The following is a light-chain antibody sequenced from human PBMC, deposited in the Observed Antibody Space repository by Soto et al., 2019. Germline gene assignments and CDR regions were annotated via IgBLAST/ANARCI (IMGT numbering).Light chain of an antibody. J-gene: IGKJ4*01. CDR1: QSILFSTNTKTY. CDR2: WAS. Sequence: IVMTQSPDSLAVSLGERTTIHCKSSQSILFSTNTKTYFALYQQKPGQPPKLLIYWASTRASVVPDRFNGSGSGTDFTLTISSLQAEDVAVYYCQQYYSTPLTFGGGTKVEI. V-gene: IGKV4-1*01. CDR3: QQYYSTPLT.